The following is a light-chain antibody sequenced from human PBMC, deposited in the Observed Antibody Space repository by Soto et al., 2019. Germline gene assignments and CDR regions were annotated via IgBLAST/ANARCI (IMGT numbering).Light chain of an antibody. Sequence: IVVNESSYTKTVSQGERANINCKSSQSVLYSSNNKNSVAWYQQKPGQPPQLLIYWASTRESGVPDRFSGSESGTDFTLTISSLQAEDVAVYYCQHYYSTRSTVGEGTQVDFK. J-gene: IGKJ1*01. V-gene: IGKV4-1*01. CDR3: QHYYSTRST. CDR2: WAS. CDR1: QSVLYSSNNKNS.